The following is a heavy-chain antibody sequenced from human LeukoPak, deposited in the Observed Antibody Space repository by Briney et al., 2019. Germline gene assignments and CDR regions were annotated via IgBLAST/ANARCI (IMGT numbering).Heavy chain of an antibody. CDR1: GDSISSHY. D-gene: IGHD3-10*01. Sequence: SETLSLTCIVSGDSISSHYWSWIRQSPGKGLEYIGNIYYSGSTNYNPSLRSRVTISVDTSKNQFSLKLSSVTAADTAVYYCARGDYGSGGDYWGQGTLVTVSS. J-gene: IGHJ4*02. CDR3: ARGDYGSGGDY. V-gene: IGHV4-59*11. CDR2: IYYSGST.